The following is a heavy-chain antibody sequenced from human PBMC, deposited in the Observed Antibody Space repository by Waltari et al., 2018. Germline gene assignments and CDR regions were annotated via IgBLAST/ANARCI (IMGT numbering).Heavy chain of an antibody. CDR3: AKDLRGGVHGFLGDFDY. V-gene: IGHV3-23*03. Sequence: EVQLLESGGGLVQPGGSLRLSCAASGFTFSSYAMSWVRQAPGKGLEWVSVIYSGGSSTYYADSVKVRFTISRDNSKNTLYLQMNSLRAEDTAVYYCAKDLRGGVHGFLGDFDYWGQGTLVTVSS. D-gene: IGHD3-16*01. CDR1: GFTFSSYA. J-gene: IGHJ4*02. CDR2: IYSGGSST.